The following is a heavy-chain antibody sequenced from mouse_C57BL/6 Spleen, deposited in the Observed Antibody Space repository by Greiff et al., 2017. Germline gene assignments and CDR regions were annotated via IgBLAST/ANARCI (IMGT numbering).Heavy chain of an antibody. CDR3: TEVYGYFDV. CDR1: GYTFTDYE. V-gene: IGHV1-15*01. Sequence: QVQLQQSGAGLVRPGASLTLSCKASGYTFTDYEMHWVKQPPVHGLEWIGAIGPETGGSASEQSFKGKAILTEDKSTSTAYMELRSLTSEDSAVYYCTEVYGYFDVWGTGTTVTVSS. CDR2: IGPETGGS. D-gene: IGHD1-3*01. J-gene: IGHJ1*03.